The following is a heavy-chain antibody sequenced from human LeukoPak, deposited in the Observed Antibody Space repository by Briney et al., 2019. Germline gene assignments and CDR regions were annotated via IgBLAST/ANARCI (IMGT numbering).Heavy chain of an antibody. CDR2: ISAYNGNT. V-gene: IGHV1-18*01. J-gene: IGHJ4*02. CDR3: ASQFLDYDSSGYQPFDC. Sequence: ASVKVSCKASGYTFTSYGISWVRQAPGQGLEWMGWISAYNGNTNYAQKLQGRVTMTTDTSTSTAYMELRSLRSDDTAVYYCASQFLDYDSSGYQPFDCWGQGTLVTVSS. D-gene: IGHD3-22*01. CDR1: GYTFTSYG.